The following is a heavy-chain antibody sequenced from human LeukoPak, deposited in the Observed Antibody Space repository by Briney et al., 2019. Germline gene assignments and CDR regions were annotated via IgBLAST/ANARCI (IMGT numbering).Heavy chain of an antibody. CDR1: GGTFSSYA. J-gene: IGHJ4*02. D-gene: IGHD4-11*01. CDR2: IIPIFGTA. CDR3: ARDKYSNYVGSFDY. Sequence: SVKVSCKASGGTFSSYAISWVRQAPGQGLEWMGGIIPIFGTANYAQKFQGRITITADKSTSTAYMELSSLRSEDTAVYYCARDKYSNYVGSFDYWGQGTLVTVSS. V-gene: IGHV1-69*06.